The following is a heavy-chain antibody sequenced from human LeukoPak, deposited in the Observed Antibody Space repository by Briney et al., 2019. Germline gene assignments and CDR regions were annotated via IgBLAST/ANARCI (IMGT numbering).Heavy chain of an antibody. V-gene: IGHV3-23*01. Sequence: GGSLRLSCAASGFTFSTYAMSWVRQAPGKGLEWVSAISGSGGSTYYADSVKGRFTISRDNSKNTLYLQMNSLRAEDTAVYYCAKECDYGSGSYSCFGYWGQGTLVTVSS. D-gene: IGHD3-10*01. CDR2: ISGSGGST. J-gene: IGHJ4*02. CDR1: GFTFSTYA. CDR3: AKECDYGSGSYSCFGY.